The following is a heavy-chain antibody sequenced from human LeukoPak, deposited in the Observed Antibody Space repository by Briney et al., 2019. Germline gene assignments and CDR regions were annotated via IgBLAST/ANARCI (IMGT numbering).Heavy chain of an antibody. CDR1: GFTFRNXW. CDR3: ARSVFGANSRGLDX. D-gene: IGHD4/OR15-4a*01. J-gene: IGHJ4*01. CDR2: IHSDGSAT. V-gene: IGHV3-74*01. Sequence: RLSXAASGFTFRNXWMHWVRQAPGKGVVWVSRIHSDGSATYYADSVRGRFTISRDNAKNTLYLQMNSLRGEDTAVYYCARSVFGANSRGLDXXG.